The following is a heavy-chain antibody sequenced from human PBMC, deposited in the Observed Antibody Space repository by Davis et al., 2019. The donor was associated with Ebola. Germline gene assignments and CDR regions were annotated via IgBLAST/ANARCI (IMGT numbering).Heavy chain of an antibody. CDR2: INPNSGGT. Sequence: AASVTVSCKASGYTFTSYAMHWVRQAPGQGLEWMGWINPNSGGTNYAQKFQGWVTMTRDTSISTAYMELSRLRSDDTAVYYCARDRVVGATSTGMLLDYYYYYGMDVWGQGTTVTVSS. D-gene: IGHD1-26*01. V-gene: IGHV1-2*04. CDR3: ARDRVVGATSTGMLLDYYYYYGMDV. J-gene: IGHJ6*02. CDR1: GYTFTSYA.